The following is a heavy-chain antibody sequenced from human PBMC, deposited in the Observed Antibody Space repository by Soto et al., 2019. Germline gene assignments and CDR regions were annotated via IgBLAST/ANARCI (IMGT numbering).Heavy chain of an antibody. CDR1: GFTFSSYA. Sequence: GSLRLSCAASGFTFSSYAMHWVRQAPGKGLEWVAVISYDGSNKYYADSVKGRFTVSRDNSKNTLYLQMNSLRAEDTAVYYCARDKGPWEDSSGYYHYWGQGTLVTVSS. J-gene: IGHJ4*02. CDR2: ISYDGSNK. V-gene: IGHV3-30-3*01. CDR3: ARDKGPWEDSSGYYHY. D-gene: IGHD3-22*01.